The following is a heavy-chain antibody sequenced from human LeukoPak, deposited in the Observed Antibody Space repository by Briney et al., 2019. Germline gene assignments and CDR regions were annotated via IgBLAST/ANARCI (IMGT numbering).Heavy chain of an antibody. V-gene: IGHV1-69*04. Sequence: SVKVSCKASGGTFSSYAISWVRQAPGQGLEWMGRIIPILGIANYAQKFQGRVTITADKSTSTAYMELSSLRSEDTAVYYCARSPGGMSSSVFDYWGQGTLVIVSS. CDR2: IIPILGIA. J-gene: IGHJ4*02. D-gene: IGHD6-6*01. CDR3: ARSPGGMSSSVFDY. CDR1: GGTFSSYA.